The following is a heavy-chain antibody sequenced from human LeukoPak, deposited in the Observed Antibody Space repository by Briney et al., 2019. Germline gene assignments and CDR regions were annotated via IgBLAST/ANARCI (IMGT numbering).Heavy chain of an antibody. J-gene: IGHJ1*01. V-gene: IGHV4-34*01. Sequence: ASETLSLTCAVYGGSLSAYYWTWIRQPPGKGLEWIGEINHGGSTNYNPSLKSRVTISIDTSKNQFSLKLSSVTAADTAVYYCARYLDYGGNSRVFQHWGQGTLVTVSS. CDR3: ARYLDYGGNSRVFQH. CDR1: GGSLSAYY. D-gene: IGHD4-23*01. CDR2: INHGGST.